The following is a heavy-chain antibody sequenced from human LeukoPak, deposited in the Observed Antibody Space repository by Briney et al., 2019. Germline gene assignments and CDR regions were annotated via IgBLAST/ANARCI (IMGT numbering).Heavy chain of an antibody. CDR3: ARDRPNYCDSSGYYSWFDP. CDR1: GYTFTGYY. J-gene: IGHJ5*02. CDR2: INPNSGGT. V-gene: IGHV1-2*02. D-gene: IGHD3-22*01. Sequence: ASVKVSCKASGYTFTGYYMHWVRQAPGQGLEWMGWINPNSGGTNYAQKLQGRVTMTTDTSTSTAYMELRSLRSDDTAVYYCARDRPNYCDSSGYYSWFDPWGQGTLVTVSS.